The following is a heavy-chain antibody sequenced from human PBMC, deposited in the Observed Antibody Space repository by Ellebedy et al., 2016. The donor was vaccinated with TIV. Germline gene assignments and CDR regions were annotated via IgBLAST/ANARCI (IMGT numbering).Heavy chain of an antibody. CDR2: ISWNSGSI. Sequence: GGSLRLSXAASGFTFDDYAMHWVRQAPGKGLEWVSGISWNSGSIGYADSVKGRFTISRDNAKNSLYLQMNSLRAEDTALYYCAKDEDDCSSTSCQGGFDYWGQGTLVTVSS. D-gene: IGHD2-2*01. CDR1: GFTFDDYA. V-gene: IGHV3-9*01. J-gene: IGHJ4*02. CDR3: AKDEDDCSSTSCQGGFDY.